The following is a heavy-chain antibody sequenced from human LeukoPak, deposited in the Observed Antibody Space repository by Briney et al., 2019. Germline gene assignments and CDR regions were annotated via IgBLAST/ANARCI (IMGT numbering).Heavy chain of an antibody. CDR1: GFSFSDTT. Sequence: GGSLRLSCVASGFSFSDTTVSWVRQAPGKGLEWVAVIWYNGRNTYYADSVNGRFTISRDNSKNTLYLQMNGLGAEDTAVYYCAKEGLQYQPPPGNWFDPWGQGTLVTVSS. D-gene: IGHD2-2*01. CDR3: AKEGLQYQPPPGNWFDP. V-gene: IGHV3-33*06. J-gene: IGHJ5*02. CDR2: IWYNGRNT.